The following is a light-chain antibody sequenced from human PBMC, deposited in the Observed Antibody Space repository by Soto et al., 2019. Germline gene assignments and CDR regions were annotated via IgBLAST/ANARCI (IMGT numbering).Light chain of an antibody. J-gene: IGLJ2*01. CDR1: SSDVGGYNY. CDR3: SSYTSSSPVV. Sequence: QSALTQPASVSGSPGQSITISCTGTSSDVGGYNYVSWYQQHPGKAPKLMSYEVSNRPSGVSNRFSGSKSGNTASLTISGLQAEDEADYYCSSYTSSSPVVFCGGTKLTV. V-gene: IGLV2-14*01. CDR2: EVS.